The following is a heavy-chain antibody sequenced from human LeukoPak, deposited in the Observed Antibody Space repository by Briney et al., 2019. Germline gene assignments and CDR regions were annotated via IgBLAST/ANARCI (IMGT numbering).Heavy chain of an antibody. CDR2: IKQDGSEK. Sequence: PGGSLRLSCAASGFTFSSYWMSWVRQAPGKGLEWVANIKQDGSEKYYVDSVKGRFTISRDNAKNSLYLQMNSLRAEDTAVYYCARGSLSSFGWFDPWGQGTLVTVSS. CDR3: ARGSLSSFGWFDP. V-gene: IGHV3-7*01. J-gene: IGHJ5*02. CDR1: GFTFSSYW. D-gene: IGHD6-6*01.